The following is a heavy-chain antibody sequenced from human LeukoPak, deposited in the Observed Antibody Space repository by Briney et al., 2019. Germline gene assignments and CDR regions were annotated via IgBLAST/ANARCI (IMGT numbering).Heavy chain of an antibody. V-gene: IGHV3-7*01. CDR2: IKQDGSEK. CDR1: GFTFSSYW. J-gene: IGHJ4*02. D-gene: IGHD3-10*01. Sequence: AGGSLRLSCAASGFTFSSYWMTWVRQAPGKGLEWVANIKQDGSEKYYVDSVKGRFTISRDNAKNSLYLQIDSLRAEDAAVYYCAKDFRLLWFGESALDYWGQGTLVTVSS. CDR3: AKDFRLLWFGESALDY.